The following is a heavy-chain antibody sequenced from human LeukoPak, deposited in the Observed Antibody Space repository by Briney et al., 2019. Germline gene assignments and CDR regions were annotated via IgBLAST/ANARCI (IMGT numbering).Heavy chain of an antibody. CDR1: GYTFTGYY. CDR2: INPNSGGT. V-gene: IGHV1-2*06. J-gene: IGHJ4*02. D-gene: IGHD3-16*01. CDR3: ASSRLYYDYVWGSSPVWYY. Sequence: ASVKVSCEASGYTFTGYYMHWVRQAPGQGLEWMGRINPNSGGTNYAQKFQGRVTMTRDTSISTAYMELSRLRSDDTAVYYCASSRLYYDYVWGSSPVWYYWGQGTLVTVSS.